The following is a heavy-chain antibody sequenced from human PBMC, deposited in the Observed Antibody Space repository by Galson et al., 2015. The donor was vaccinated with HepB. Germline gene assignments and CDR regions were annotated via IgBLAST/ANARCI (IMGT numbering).Heavy chain of an antibody. D-gene: IGHD1-1*01. CDR1: GFTFSAYS. CDR3: VRDWNY. CDR2: ISYNSATI. J-gene: IGHJ4*02. Sequence: SLRLSCAASGFTFSAYSMNWVRQAPGKGLECVSYISYNSATIYYADSVKGRFTTSRDNAKNSLYLHMDSLRAEDTAVYYCVRDWNYWGQGTLVTVSS. V-gene: IGHV3-48*01.